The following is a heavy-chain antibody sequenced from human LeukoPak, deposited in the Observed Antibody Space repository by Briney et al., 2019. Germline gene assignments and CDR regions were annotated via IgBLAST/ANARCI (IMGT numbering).Heavy chain of an antibody. Sequence: ESLKISCKGSGYSFTSYWIGWVRQMPGKGLEWMGIIYPGDSDTRYSPSFQGQVTISADKSISTAYLQWSSLKASDTAMYYCASALGYYYDSSGYKPYYFDYWGQGTLVTVSS. CDR3: ASALGYYYDSSGYKPYYFDY. D-gene: IGHD3-22*01. CDR2: IYPGDSDT. J-gene: IGHJ4*02. V-gene: IGHV5-51*01. CDR1: GYSFTSYW.